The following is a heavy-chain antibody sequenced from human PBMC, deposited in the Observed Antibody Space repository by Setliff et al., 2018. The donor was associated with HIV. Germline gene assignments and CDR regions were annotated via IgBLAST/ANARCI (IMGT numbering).Heavy chain of an antibody. J-gene: IGHJ2*01. CDR3: ARDPYPYADYGDWYFDL. V-gene: IGHV3-7*01. D-gene: IGHD4-17*01. Sequence: LRLSCAASRFTFGSYCMSWVRQAPGKGLEWVANIKQDGSEKYYVDSVKGRFTISRDNAKNPLYLQMNSLRAEDTAVYYCARDPYPYADYGDWYFDLWGRGTLVTVSS. CDR1: RFTFGSYC. CDR2: IKQDGSEK.